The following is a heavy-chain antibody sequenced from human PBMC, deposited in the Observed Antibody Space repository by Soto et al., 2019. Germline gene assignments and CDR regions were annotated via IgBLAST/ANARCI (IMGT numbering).Heavy chain of an antibody. CDR1: GFTFSSYS. CDR2: ISSSSSTI. D-gene: IGHD3-22*01. Sequence: GSLRLSCAASGFTFSSYSMNWVRQAPGKGLEWVSYISSSSSTIYYADSVKGRFTISRDNAKNSLYLQMNSLRAEDTAVYYCATYYYDSSGYSFDYWGQGTLVTVSS. CDR3: ATYYYDSSGYSFDY. V-gene: IGHV3-48*01. J-gene: IGHJ4*02.